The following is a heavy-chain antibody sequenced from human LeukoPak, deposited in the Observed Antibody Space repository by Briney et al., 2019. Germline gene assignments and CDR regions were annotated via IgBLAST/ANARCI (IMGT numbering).Heavy chain of an antibody. CDR2: IYPGDFDT. CDR1: GYSFTSYW. J-gene: IGHJ4*02. V-gene: IGHV5-51*01. Sequence: GESLKISCQGSGYSFTSYWIGWVRQMPGKGLEWMGVIYPGDFDTRYSPSFEGQVTISADKSITTAYLQWTSLKASDTAMYYCARAGVLDYWGQGTLVTVSS. CDR3: ARAGVLDY.